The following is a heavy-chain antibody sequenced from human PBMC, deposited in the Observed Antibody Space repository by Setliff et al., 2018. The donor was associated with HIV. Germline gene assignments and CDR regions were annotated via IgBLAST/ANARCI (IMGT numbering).Heavy chain of an antibody. CDR1: GFTFSSYG. J-gene: IGHJ4*02. CDR3: AKDQQWLLLDY. D-gene: IGHD6-19*01. CDR2: INQDGSEK. V-gene: IGHV3-7*03. Sequence: PGGSLRLSCAASGFTFSSYGMHWVRQAPGKGLEWVANINQDGSEKNYVDSVKGRFTISRDNARNSLFLHMNSLRAEDTAVYYCAKDQQWLLLDYWGQGTLVTISS.